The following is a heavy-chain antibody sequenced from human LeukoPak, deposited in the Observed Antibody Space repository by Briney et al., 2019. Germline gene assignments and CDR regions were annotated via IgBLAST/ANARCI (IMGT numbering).Heavy chain of an antibody. J-gene: IGHJ4*02. CDR1: GGSISSYY. CDR3: ARQEADSSGSYYFDY. Sequence: PSETLSLTCTVSGGSISSYYWSWIRQPPGKGLEWIGYIYYSGSTNYNPSLKSRVTISVDTSKNQFSLKLNSVTAADTTVYYCARQEADSSGSYYFDYWGQGTLVTVSS. D-gene: IGHD6-19*01. CDR2: IYYSGST. V-gene: IGHV4-59*08.